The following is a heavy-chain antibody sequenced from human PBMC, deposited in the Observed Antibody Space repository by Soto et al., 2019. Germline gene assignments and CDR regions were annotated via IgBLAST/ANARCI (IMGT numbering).Heavy chain of an antibody. J-gene: IGHJ3*02. D-gene: IGHD1-26*01. CDR3: ERIVGATADDAFDI. V-gene: IGHV3-13*01. Sequence: EVQLVESGGGLVQPGGSLRLSCAASGFTFSSYDMHWVRQATGKGLEWVSAIGTARDTYYPGSVKGRFTISRENAKNSLYLQMNSLRAEDTAVYYCERIVGATADDAFDIWGQGTMVTVSS. CDR2: IGTARDT. CDR1: GFTFSSYD.